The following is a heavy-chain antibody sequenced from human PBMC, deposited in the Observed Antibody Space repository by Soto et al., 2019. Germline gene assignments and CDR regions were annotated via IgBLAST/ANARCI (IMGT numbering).Heavy chain of an antibody. D-gene: IGHD3-16*02. Sequence: EVQLLDSGGGLVQSGGSLRLSCAASGFTFSSYAMSWVRQAPGKGLEWVSSIRDSGSSTYYADSVKGRFTISRDNSKNTLYLEMNSLRAEDTAVYYCAKVWGRVWGTYHPFDCWGQGTLVTVSS. J-gene: IGHJ4*02. CDR2: IRDSGSST. V-gene: IGHV3-23*01. CDR3: AKVWGRVWGTYHPFDC. CDR1: GFTFSSYA.